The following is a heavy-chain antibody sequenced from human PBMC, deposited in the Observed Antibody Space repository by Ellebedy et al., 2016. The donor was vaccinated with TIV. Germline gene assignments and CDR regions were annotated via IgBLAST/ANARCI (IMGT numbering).Heavy chain of an antibody. Sequence: PGGSLRLSCAASGFTFSPYAMAWVRQAPGKGLEWVSGIFGSGRQRYADSVKGRFTISRDSSKNTLYLQMNSLRVEDTAVYYCARDAARSGWISDYWGQGTLVTVSS. CDR1: GFTFSPYA. CDR3: ARDAARSGWISDY. CDR2: IFGSGRQR. V-gene: IGHV3-23*01. J-gene: IGHJ4*02. D-gene: IGHD6-19*01.